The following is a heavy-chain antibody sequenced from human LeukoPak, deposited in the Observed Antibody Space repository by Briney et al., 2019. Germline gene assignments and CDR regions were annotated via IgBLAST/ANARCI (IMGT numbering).Heavy chain of an antibody. V-gene: IGHV3-23*01. Sequence: GGSLRLSRAASGFTLCSYALSWVRQAPGKGVEGVSAISGSGGSTYYADSVKGRFTISRDNSKNTLYLQMNSLRAEDTAVYYCAKDSDPYGSGSLGYWGQGILVTVSS. CDR3: AKDSDPYGSGSLGY. CDR1: GFTLCSYA. CDR2: ISGSGGST. J-gene: IGHJ4*02. D-gene: IGHD3-10*01.